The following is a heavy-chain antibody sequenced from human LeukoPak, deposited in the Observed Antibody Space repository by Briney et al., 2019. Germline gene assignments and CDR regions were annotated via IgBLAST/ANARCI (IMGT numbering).Heavy chain of an antibody. CDR3: ARANFNYEQWLVGGHWFDP. CDR1: GYTFTSYG. J-gene: IGHJ5*02. V-gene: IGHV1-18*01. CDR2: ISAYNGNT. Sequence: GASVKVSCNASGYTFTSYGISWVRQAPGQGLEWMGWISAYNGNTNYAQKLQGRVTMTTDTSTSTAYMELRSLRSDDTAVYYCARANFNYEQWLVGGHWFDPWGQGTLVSVSS. D-gene: IGHD6-19*01.